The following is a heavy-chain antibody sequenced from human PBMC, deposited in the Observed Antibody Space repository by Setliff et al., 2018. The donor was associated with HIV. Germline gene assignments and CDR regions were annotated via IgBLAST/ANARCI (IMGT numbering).Heavy chain of an antibody. V-gene: IGHV3-48*01. J-gene: IGHJ4*02. D-gene: IGHD3-22*01. CDR3: ATDPYYYDSSGHFDS. Sequence: GGSLRLSCAASGFTFDVYSMNWVRQAPGKGLEWVSYISASTNTIYYADSVKGRFTISRDNARNSLYLQMNSLRAEDTAVYYCATDPYYYDSSGHFDSWGQGTLVTVSS. CDR2: ISASTNTI. CDR1: GFTFDVYS.